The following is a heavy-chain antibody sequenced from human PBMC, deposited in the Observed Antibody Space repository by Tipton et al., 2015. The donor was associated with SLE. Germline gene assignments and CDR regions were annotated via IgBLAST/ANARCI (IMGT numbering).Heavy chain of an antibody. CDR3: ARGRGAIFGVVTPWFDP. Sequence: TLSLTCTVSDGSISSSYYYWGWIRQPPGKGLEWIGSFYYTGSTSSNPSLKSRVTISVDTSKNHFSLKLSSVTAADTAVYYCARGRGAIFGVVTPWFDPWGQGTLVTVSS. CDR2: FYYTGST. CDR1: DGSISSSYYY. J-gene: IGHJ5*02. V-gene: IGHV4-39*02. D-gene: IGHD3-3*01.